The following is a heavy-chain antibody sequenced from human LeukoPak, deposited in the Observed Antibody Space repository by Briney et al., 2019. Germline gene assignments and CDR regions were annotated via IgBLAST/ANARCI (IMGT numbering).Heavy chain of an antibody. Sequence: PSETLSLTCTVSGGSISSSGEFWGWLRQPPGKEPEGIASIHDRGRTYNNLSLKRGVTMSVDTSKNQFSLKLSSVTATDTAVYYCARVISGWYKVWGQGTMVIVSS. CDR3: ARVISGWYKV. J-gene: IGHJ3*01. CDR2: IHDRGRT. V-gene: IGHV4-39*01. CDR1: GGSISSSGEF. D-gene: IGHD6-19*01.